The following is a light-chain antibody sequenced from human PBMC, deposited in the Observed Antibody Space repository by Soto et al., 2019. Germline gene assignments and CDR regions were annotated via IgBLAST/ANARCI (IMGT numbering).Light chain of an antibody. Sequence: EIVLTQSPGTLSLSPGERATLSCRASQSVSSSYLAWYQQKPGQAPRLLIYGASSRATVIPDRFSGSGSGTDFTFTISRLEPEDFAVYYCQHWASTFGQGTKVDIK. CDR1: QSVSSSY. J-gene: IGKJ1*01. V-gene: IGKV3-20*01. CDR2: GAS. CDR3: QHWAST.